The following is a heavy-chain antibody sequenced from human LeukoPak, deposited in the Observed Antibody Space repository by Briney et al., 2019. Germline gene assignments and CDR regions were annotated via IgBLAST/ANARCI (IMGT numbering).Heavy chain of an antibody. CDR3: ALYYYDNSGYGNWFDP. CDR1: GGSISSGDYY. CDR2: IYYSGST. D-gene: IGHD3-22*01. Sequence: SSETLSLTCTVSGGSISSGDYYWSWIRQPPGKGLEWIGYIYYSGSTYYNPSLKSRVTISVDTSKNQFSLKLSSVTAADTAVYYCALYYYDNSGYGNWFDPWGQGTLVTVSS. V-gene: IGHV4-30-4*01. J-gene: IGHJ5*02.